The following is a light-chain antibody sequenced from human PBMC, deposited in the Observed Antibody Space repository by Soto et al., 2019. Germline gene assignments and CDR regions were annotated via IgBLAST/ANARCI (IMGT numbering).Light chain of an antibody. CDR2: WAS. Sequence: DIVMTQSPDSLAVSLGERATINCKSSQSGFFNSNNKNYLAWYQQKPGQPPKLLIYWASTRQSGVPDRFSGSESGTDFTLTIGSLQAEDVALYYCLQYDNMPPTCGQGTKVEI. CDR3: LQYDNMPPT. J-gene: IGKJ1*01. V-gene: IGKV4-1*01. CDR1: QSGFFNSNNKNY.